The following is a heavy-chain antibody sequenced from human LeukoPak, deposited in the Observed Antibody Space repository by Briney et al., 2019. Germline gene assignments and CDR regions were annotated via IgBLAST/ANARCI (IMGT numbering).Heavy chain of an antibody. J-gene: IGHJ6*03. CDR3: ARVVPAAIRGPYYYYYYMDV. D-gene: IGHD2-2*02. CDR2: IHTSGST. Sequence: PSETLSLTCTASGGSISSGSYYWSWIRQPAGKGLEWIGRIHTSGSTNYNPSLKSRVTISVDTSKNQFSLKLSSVTAADTAVYYCARVVPAAIRGPYYYYYYMDVWGKRTTVTVSS. CDR1: GGSISSGSYY. V-gene: IGHV4-61*02.